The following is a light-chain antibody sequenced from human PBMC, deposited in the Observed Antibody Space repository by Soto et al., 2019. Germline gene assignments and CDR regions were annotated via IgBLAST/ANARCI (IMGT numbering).Light chain of an antibody. Sequence: AIQMTQSPSSLSASVGDRITITWRASQDIRNDLGWYQHKPGKAPKLLIYAASRLHTGVPSRFSGSGSGTVFTLTITGLQPEDFATYYCLQDNNYPSFGPGTKVDI. CDR2: AAS. CDR1: QDIRND. CDR3: LQDNNYPS. J-gene: IGKJ3*01. V-gene: IGKV1-6*01.